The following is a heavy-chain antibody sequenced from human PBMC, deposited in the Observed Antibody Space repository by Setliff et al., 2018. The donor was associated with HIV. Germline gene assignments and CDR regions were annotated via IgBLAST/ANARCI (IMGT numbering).Heavy chain of an antibody. CDR3: ASVLRYYGSGSYPFGY. J-gene: IGHJ4*02. D-gene: IGHD3-10*01. V-gene: IGHV3-30*04. CDR2: ISIYDGSER. Sequence: GGSLRISCAASRFIFTTYAMHWVRQAPGKGLEWVAVISIYDGSERYYADSVKGRFTISRDNSKNMLYLQMNSLRAEDTAVYYCASVLRYYGSGSYPFGYWGQGTLVTVSS. CDR1: RFIFTTYA.